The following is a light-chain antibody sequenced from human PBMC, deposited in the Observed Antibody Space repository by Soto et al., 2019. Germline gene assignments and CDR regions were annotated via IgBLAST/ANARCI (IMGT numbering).Light chain of an antibody. J-gene: IGKJ4*01. CDR1: QSLLDSDDGNTY. V-gene: IGKV2-40*01. CDR2: TVS. CDR3: MQRIEFPLT. Sequence: DIVMTQTPLSLPVTPGEPASISCRSSQSLLDSDDGNTYLDWYLQKPGQSPQLLIYTVSYRASGAPDRFSGSGSGTDFTLKISRVEAEDVGVYYCMQRIEFPLTFGGGTKVEIK.